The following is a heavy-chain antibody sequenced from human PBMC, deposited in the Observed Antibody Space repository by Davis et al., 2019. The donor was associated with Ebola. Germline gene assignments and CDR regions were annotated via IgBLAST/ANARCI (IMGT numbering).Heavy chain of an antibody. CDR1: GFTFSSYW. V-gene: IGHV2-70*11. CDR3: ARISGWPYYFDY. D-gene: IGHD6-25*01. CDR2: IDWDDDK. J-gene: IGHJ4*02. Sequence: LRLSCAASGFTFSSYWMSWIRQPPGKALEWLARIDWDDDKYYSTSLKTRLTISKDTSKNQVVLTMTNMDPVDTATYYCARISGWPYYFDYWGQGTLVTVSS.